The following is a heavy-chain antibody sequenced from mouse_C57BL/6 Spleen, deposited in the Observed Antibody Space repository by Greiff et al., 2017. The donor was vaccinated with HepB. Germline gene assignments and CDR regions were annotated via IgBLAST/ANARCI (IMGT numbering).Heavy chain of an antibody. CDR2: IDPSDSYT. V-gene: IGHV1-69*01. CDR3: ARRDYGSSYGIDY. CDR1: GYTFTSYW. J-gene: IGHJ2*01. D-gene: IGHD1-1*01. Sequence: QVQLQQSGAELVMPGASVKLSCKASGYTFTSYWMHWVKQRPGQGLEWIGEIDPSDSYTNYNQKFKGKSTLTVDKSSSTAYMQLSSLTSEDSAVYYCARRDYGSSYGIDYWGQGTTLTVAS.